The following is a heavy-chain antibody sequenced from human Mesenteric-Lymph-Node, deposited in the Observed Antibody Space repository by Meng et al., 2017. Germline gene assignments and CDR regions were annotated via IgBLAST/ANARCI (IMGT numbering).Heavy chain of an antibody. J-gene: IGHJ3*02. CDR1: GFSLSTSGVG. V-gene: IGHV2-5*02. D-gene: IGHD3-9*01. Sequence: SGPTLVKPTQTLTLTCTFSGFSLSTSGVGVGWIRQPPGKAREWLVFVYWDDDKRYSPSLKSRLTITKDTSKNQVVLTMTNMDPVDTATYYCAHRYLMNHDWDQGAFDIWGQGTLVTVSS. CDR2: VYWDDDK. CDR3: AHRYLMNHDWDQGAFDI.